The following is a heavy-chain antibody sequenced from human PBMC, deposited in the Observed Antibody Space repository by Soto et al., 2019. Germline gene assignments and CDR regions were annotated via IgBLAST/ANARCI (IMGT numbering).Heavy chain of an antibody. Sequence: SETLSLTCTVSGGSISSSSYYWGWIRQPPGKGLEWIGSIYYSGSTYYNPSLKSRVTISVDTSKNQFSLKLSSVTAADTAVYYCAREAQAGGGSTHWGQGTLVTVSS. CDR1: GGSISSSSYY. V-gene: IGHV4-39*02. D-gene: IGHD6-25*01. CDR3: AREAQAGGGSTH. J-gene: IGHJ4*02. CDR2: IYYSGST.